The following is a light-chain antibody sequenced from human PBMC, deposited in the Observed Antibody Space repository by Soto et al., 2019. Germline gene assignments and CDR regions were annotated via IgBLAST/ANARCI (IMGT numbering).Light chain of an antibody. CDR1: QTVSTS. CDR2: GAS. CDR3: HQYNNWWT. V-gene: IGKV3-15*01. J-gene: IGKJ1*01. Sequence: EILIPQSPATLSVSPGEGATLSCRASQTVSTSLAWYQQKPGRAPRLLIYGASTRASGVPARLSGSGSGTEFTLTIRSLQSEDYAVYYCHQYNNWWTFGQGTKVDIK.